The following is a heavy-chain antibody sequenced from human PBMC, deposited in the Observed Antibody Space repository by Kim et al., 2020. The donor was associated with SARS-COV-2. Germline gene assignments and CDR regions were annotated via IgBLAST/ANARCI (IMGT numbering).Heavy chain of an antibody. CDR1: GFTVSSNY. D-gene: IGHD3-16*01. CDR3: ARDDYDYVWARAGMDV. CDR2: IYSGGST. J-gene: IGHJ6*02. Sequence: GGSLRLSCAASGFTVSSNYMSWVRQAPGKGLEWVSVIYSGGSTYYADSVKGRFTISRDNSKNTLYLQMNSLRAEDTAVYYCARDDYDYVWARAGMDVWGQGTTVTVSS. V-gene: IGHV3-66*01.